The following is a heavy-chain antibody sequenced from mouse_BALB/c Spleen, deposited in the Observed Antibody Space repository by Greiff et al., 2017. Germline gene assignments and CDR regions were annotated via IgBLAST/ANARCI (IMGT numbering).Heavy chain of an antibody. J-gene: IGHJ4*01. CDR3: ARELPMDY. CDR1: GYSFTGYY. V-gene: IGHV1-31*01. Sequence: VQLQQSGPELVKPGASMKISCKASGYSFTGYYMHWVKQSHVKSLEWIGRINPYNGTTTYNQNFKDRASLTVDKSSSTAYMELHSLTSEASAVYYCARELPMDYWGQGTSVTVSS. CDR2: INPYNGTT.